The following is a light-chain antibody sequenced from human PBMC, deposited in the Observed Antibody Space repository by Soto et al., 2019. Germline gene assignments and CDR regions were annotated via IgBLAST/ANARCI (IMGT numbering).Light chain of an antibody. CDR1: QSVSGKY. Sequence: EIVLTQAPGTLSLSPGERVTLSCRASQSVSGKYLTWYQQKLGQAPRLLIFGASSRATGIPDRFSGRGSGTDFTLNIDRLDPEDFAVYYCQHYDSSQWTFGQGTRVEIK. CDR2: GAS. J-gene: IGKJ1*01. CDR3: QHYDSSQWT. V-gene: IGKV3-20*01.